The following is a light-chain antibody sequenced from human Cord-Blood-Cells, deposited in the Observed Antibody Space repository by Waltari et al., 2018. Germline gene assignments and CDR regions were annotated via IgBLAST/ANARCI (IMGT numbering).Light chain of an antibody. Sequence: QSVLTQPPSVSGAPGQRVTISCTGSSSNIGAGYDVHWYQQLPGTAPKLLIYGNSNRPAAVPDRFSGSKSGTSASLAITGLQAEDEADYYSQSYDSSLSGVVFGGGTKLTVL. CDR2: GNS. V-gene: IGLV1-40*01. J-gene: IGLJ2*01. CDR1: SSNIGAGYD. CDR3: QSYDSSLSGVV.